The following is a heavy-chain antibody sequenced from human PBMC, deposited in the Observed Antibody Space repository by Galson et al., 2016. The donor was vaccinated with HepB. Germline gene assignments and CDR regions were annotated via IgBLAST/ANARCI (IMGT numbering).Heavy chain of an antibody. CDR3: ARDSEVVNLFDS. J-gene: IGHJ5*01. Sequence: RLSCAASGFTFRGYAMSWIRQPLGKGLEWVSGISGGVGNTYYADSVKGRFSISRDNSKSTLYLQMISLRAEDTAVYFCARDSEVVNLFDSWGQGTLVTVSS. D-gene: IGHD2-21*01. CDR2: ISGGVGNT. V-gene: IGHV3-23*01. CDR1: GFTFRGYA.